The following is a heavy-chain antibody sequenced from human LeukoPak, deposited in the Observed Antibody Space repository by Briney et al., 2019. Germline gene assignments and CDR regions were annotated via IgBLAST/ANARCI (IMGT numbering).Heavy chain of an antibody. V-gene: IGHV4-30-4*08. Sequence: SQTLSLTCTVSGGSISSGDYYWSWIRQPPGKGLEWIGYIYYSGSTYYNPSLKSRVTISVDTSKNQFSLKLSSVTAADTAVYYCARDTAVAEGAFDIWGQGTMVTVSP. CDR1: GGSISSGDYY. CDR3: ARDTAVAEGAFDI. CDR2: IYYSGST. J-gene: IGHJ3*02. D-gene: IGHD6-19*01.